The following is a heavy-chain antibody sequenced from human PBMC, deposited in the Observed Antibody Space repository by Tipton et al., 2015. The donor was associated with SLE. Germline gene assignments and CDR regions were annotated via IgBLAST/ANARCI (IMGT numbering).Heavy chain of an antibody. D-gene: IGHD3-16*01. Sequence: LRLSCTVSGGSVSSGSYYWSWIRQPPGKGLEWIGYIYYSGSTSYNPSLKSRVTISVDTSKNQFSLKLSSVTAADTAVYYCAREWGDAFDIWGQGTMVTVSS. CDR1: GGSVSSGSYY. J-gene: IGHJ3*02. CDR2: IYYSGST. CDR3: AREWGDAFDI. V-gene: IGHV4-61*01.